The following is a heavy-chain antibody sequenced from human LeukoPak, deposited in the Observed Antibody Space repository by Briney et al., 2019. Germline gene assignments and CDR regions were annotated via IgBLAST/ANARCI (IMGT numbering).Heavy chain of an antibody. V-gene: IGHV5-51*01. CDR3: ARRDYGGTGIDY. J-gene: IGHJ4*02. Sequence: GASLQISCQGSGSSFTTYWIGWVRQLPGKGLEGMGIIYPGDSDTRYSPSFQGQVTISADKSISTAYLQWSSLKASDTAMYYCARRDYGGTGIDYWGQGTLVTVSS. CDR1: GSSFTTYW. CDR2: IYPGDSDT. D-gene: IGHD4/OR15-4a*01.